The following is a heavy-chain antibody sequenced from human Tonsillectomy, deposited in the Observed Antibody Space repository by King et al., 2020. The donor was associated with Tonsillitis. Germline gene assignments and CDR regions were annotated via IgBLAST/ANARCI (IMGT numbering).Heavy chain of an antibody. CDR1: GFTFSSYW. J-gene: IGHJ4*02. V-gene: IGHV3-74*01. CDR2: INSDGSST. D-gene: IGHD5-18*01. CDR3: AITWIQLWPFDY. Sequence: EVQLVESGGGLIQPGGSLRLSCAASGFTFSSYWMHWVRQAPGKGLVWVSRINSDGSSTSYADSVKGRFTISRDNAKNTLYLQMNSLRAEDTAVYYCAITWIQLWPFDYWGQGTLVTVSS.